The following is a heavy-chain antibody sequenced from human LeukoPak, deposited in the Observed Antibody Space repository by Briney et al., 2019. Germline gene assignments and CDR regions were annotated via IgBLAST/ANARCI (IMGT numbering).Heavy chain of an antibody. V-gene: IGHV1-8*02. D-gene: IGHD6-13*01. J-gene: IGHJ4*02. CDR2: MNPNSGNT. Sequence: EASVKVSCKASGYTFTSYDINWVRQATGQGLEWMGWMNPNSGNTGYAQKFQGRVTMTRDTSISTAYMELSRLRSDDTAVYYCAREPTPDYSSSWYQFDYWGQGTLVTVSS. CDR3: AREPTPDYSSSWYQFDY. CDR1: GYTFTSYD.